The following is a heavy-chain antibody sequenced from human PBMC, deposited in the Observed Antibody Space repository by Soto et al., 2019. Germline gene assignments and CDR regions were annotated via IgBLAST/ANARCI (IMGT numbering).Heavy chain of an antibody. CDR1: EFTFSNFA. CDR3: EKDRSGSWCLDY. D-gene: IGHD6-13*01. Sequence: QVQLVESGGGVVQPGRSLRLSCAASEFTFSNFAMHWVRQAPGKGLEWVAVITYDGRTQYHADSVKGRFTVSRDNSNNLLYLQMNSLRTEDTAMYYCEKDRSGSWCLDYWGQGTLVTVSS. V-gene: IGHV3-30*18. CDR2: ITYDGRTQ. J-gene: IGHJ4*02.